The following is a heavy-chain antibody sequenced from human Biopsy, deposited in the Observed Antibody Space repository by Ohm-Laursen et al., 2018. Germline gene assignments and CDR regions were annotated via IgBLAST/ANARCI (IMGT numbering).Heavy chain of an antibody. CDR2: INRSGRT. CDR1: GESFNGYY. J-gene: IGHJ6*02. V-gene: IGHV4-34*01. D-gene: IGHD3-22*01. CDR3: VRGVDYYDPYHYYALDP. Sequence: SETLSLTWAVYGESFNGYYWSWIRQTPGKGLEWIGEINRSGRTNYNPSLKSRVTISVDTSKNQFSLKVRSVTAADTAVYYCVRGVDYYDPYHYYALDPWGQGTTVVVSS.